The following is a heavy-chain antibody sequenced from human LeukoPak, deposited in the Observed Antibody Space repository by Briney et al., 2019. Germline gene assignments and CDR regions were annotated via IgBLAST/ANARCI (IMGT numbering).Heavy chain of an antibody. Sequence: SETLSLTCTVSGSSISSYYWSWIRQPAGKGLEWIGRIYTSGSTNYNPSLKSRVTMSVDTSKNQFSLKLSSVTAADTAVYYCARVPYSGSYYSNWFDPWGQGTLVTVSS. CDR1: GSSISSYY. D-gene: IGHD1-26*01. J-gene: IGHJ5*02. CDR2: IYTSGST. V-gene: IGHV4-4*07. CDR3: ARVPYSGSYYSNWFDP.